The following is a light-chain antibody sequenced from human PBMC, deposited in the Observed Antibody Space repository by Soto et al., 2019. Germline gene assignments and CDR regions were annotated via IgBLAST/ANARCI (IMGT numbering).Light chain of an antibody. CDR3: QQYYSYPPCT. Sequence: AIRMTQSPSSLSASTGDRVTITCRASRGISSYLAWYQQKPGKAPKLLIYAASTLQSGVPSRFSGSGSGTDFTLTISCLQSEDFATYYCQQYYSYPPCTFGQGTKLEIK. J-gene: IGKJ2*02. CDR2: AAS. V-gene: IGKV1-8*01. CDR1: RGISSY.